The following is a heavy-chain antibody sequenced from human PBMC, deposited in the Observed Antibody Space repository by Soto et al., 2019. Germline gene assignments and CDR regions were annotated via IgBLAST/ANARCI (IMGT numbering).Heavy chain of an antibody. V-gene: IGHV3-72*01. CDR1: GLTSSDQY. D-gene: IGHD2-15*01. Sequence: EVQLVESGGGLVQPGGSLRLSCEASGLTSSDQYMDWFRQAPGKGLEWVARTRNKADGYTTAYAASVTGRFTRSRVDSQNSVCLQMNSLQTEDTAVYFCSRDLRCASHSYPRNWGRRTMCTVSS. CDR3: SRDLRCASHSYPRN. J-gene: IGHJ4*02. CDR2: TRNKADGYTT.